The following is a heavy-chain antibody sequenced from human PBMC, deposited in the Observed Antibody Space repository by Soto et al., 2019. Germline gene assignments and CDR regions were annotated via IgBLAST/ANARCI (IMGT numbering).Heavy chain of an antibody. CDR3: ARHKTPPFRGYLPTIFDY. V-gene: IGHV1-8*01. Sequence: ASVKVSCKASGYTFTDYDINWVRQATGQGLEWMGWMNPNSGNTGYAQQFRGRITMTRDTSVSTAYMELTSLKYDDTAVYYCARHKTPPFRGYLPTIFDYWGQGTLVTVSS. J-gene: IGHJ4*02. D-gene: IGHD5-12*01. CDR2: MNPNSGNT. CDR1: GYTFTDYD.